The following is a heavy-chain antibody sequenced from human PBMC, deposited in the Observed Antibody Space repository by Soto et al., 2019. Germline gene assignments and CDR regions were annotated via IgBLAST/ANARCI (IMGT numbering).Heavy chain of an antibody. V-gene: IGHV2-5*01. CDR1: GVSLSTSGVG. J-gene: IGHJ4*02. CDR3: ARMIARPGRSELDY. D-gene: IGHD1-1*01. CDR2: IHWNDDK. Sequence: SGPTLVNPTQTLTLTCTLSGVSLSTSGVGVGWIRQPPGKALEWLALIHWNDDKRYSPSLKSRLTITKDTSKNQVVLTMTNMDLVDTATYYCARMIARPGRSELDYWGQGTLVTVSS.